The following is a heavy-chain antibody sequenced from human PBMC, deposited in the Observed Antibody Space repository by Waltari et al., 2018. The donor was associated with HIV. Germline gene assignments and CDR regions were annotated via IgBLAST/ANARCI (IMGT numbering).Heavy chain of an antibody. D-gene: IGHD5-18*01. J-gene: IGHJ2*01. CDR3: ARVQTGVDTAMVNRYFDL. CDR2: IYYRGST. V-gene: IGHV4-39*01. CDR1: GGSISSSSYY. Sequence: QLQLQESGPGLVKPSETLSLTCTVSGGSISSSSYYWGWIRQPPGKGLEWIGSIYYRGSTYHNPSLKSRVTISVDTSKNQFSLKLSSVTAADTAVYYCARVQTGVDTAMVNRYFDLWGRGTLVTVSS.